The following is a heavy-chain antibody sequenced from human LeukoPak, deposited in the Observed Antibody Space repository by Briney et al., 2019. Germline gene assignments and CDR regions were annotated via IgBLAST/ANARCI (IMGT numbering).Heavy chain of an antibody. CDR3: AVTTVTTDDY. J-gene: IGHJ4*02. Sequence: ASVKVSCKASGYTFTDYYMHSVRQAPGQGLEWMGWINPNSGGTNYAQKFQGRVTMTRDTSISTAYMELSRLRSDDTAVYFCAVTTVTTDDYWGQGTLVTVSS. D-gene: IGHD4-17*01. V-gene: IGHV1-2*02. CDR2: INPNSGGT. CDR1: GYTFTDYY.